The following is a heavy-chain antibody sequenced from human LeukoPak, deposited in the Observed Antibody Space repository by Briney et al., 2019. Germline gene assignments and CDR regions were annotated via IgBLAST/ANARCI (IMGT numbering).Heavy chain of an antibody. D-gene: IGHD2/OR15-2a*01. Sequence: ASVKVSCKASGFTFTNYYVHWVRQAPGQGLEWIGRITPGPVSTNYAQKFQGRVTMTRDASTSTVYMELSSLRSHDTAVYYCARGHREYDYWGQGTLVTVSS. CDR1: GFTFTNYY. J-gene: IGHJ4*02. V-gene: IGHV1-46*01. CDR3: ARGHREYDY. CDR2: ITPGPVST.